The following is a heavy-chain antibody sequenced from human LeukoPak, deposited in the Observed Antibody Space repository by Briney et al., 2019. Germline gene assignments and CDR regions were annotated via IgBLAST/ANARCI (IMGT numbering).Heavy chain of an antibody. CDR2: INPSGGST. J-gene: IGHJ6*02. Sequence: ASVKVSCKASGYTFTSYYMHWVRQAPGQGLEWMGIINPSGGSTSYAQKFQGRVTMTGDTSTSTVYMELSSLRSEDTAVYYCARDVSVYSYGPTAGGMDVWGQGTTVTVSS. V-gene: IGHV1-46*01. CDR3: ARDVSVYSYGPTAGGMDV. D-gene: IGHD5-18*01. CDR1: GYTFTSYY.